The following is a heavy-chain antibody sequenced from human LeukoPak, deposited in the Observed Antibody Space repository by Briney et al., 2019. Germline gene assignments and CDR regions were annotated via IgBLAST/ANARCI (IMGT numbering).Heavy chain of an antibody. Sequence: GESLKISCETSGYSFTSNWIAWVRQKPGKGLEWMGIIYPADSDTRYSPSFQGQVTISADKSISTAYLQWNSLKASDTAMYYCARDYDSSTYYYAFDTWGQGTMVTVSS. CDR3: ARDYDSSTYYYAFDT. V-gene: IGHV5-51*01. CDR2: IYPADSDT. D-gene: IGHD3-22*01. J-gene: IGHJ3*02. CDR1: GYSFTSNW.